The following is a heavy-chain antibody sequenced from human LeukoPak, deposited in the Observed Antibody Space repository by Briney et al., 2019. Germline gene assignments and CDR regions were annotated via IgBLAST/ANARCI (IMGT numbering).Heavy chain of an antibody. CDR2: ISSSGSTI. D-gene: IGHD3-10*01. J-gene: IGHJ4*02. CDR1: GFTFSSYS. Sequence: GGSLRLSCAASGFTFSSYSMNWVRQAPGKGLEWVSYISSSGSTIYYADSVEGRFTISRDNAKNSLYLQMNSLRAEDTAVYYCARDRPAHYYGSGSYGYWGQGTLVTVSS. V-gene: IGHV3-48*04. CDR3: ARDRPAHYYGSGSYGY.